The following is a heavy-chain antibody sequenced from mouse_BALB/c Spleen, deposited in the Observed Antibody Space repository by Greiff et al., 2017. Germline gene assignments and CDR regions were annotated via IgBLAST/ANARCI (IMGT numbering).Heavy chain of an antibody. Sequence: QVHVQQSGAELVKPGASVKMSCKASGYSFTSYWMHWVKQRPGQGLEWIGYINPSTGYTEYNQKFKDKATLTADKSSSTAYMQLSSLTSEDSAVYYCTGCGDCGYYWDYIDYWGQGTSVTVAS. V-gene: IGHV1-7*01. J-gene: IGHJ2*02. D-gene: IGHD2-3*01. CDR1: GYSFTSYW. CDR3: TGCGDCGYYWDYIDY. CDR2: INPSTGYT.